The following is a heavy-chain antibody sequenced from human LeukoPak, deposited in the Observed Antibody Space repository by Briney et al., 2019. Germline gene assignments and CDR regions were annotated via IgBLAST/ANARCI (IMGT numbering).Heavy chain of an antibody. V-gene: IGHV4-38-2*01. D-gene: IGHD3-3*01. CDR3: ASQTYYDFWSGYYMEFDY. CDR1: GYSISSGYY. Sequence: SETLSLTCAVSGYSISSGYYGGWIRQPPGKGLEWIGSIYHSGSTYYNPSLKSRVTISVDTSKNQFSLKLSSVTAADTAVYYCASQTYYDFWSGYYMEFDYWGQGTLVTVSS. J-gene: IGHJ4*02. CDR2: IYHSGST.